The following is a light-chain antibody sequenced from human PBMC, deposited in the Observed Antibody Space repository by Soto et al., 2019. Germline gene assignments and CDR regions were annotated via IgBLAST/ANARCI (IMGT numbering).Light chain of an antibody. CDR3: QQYGSSSA. J-gene: IGKJ3*01. V-gene: IGKV3-20*01. Sequence: EIVLTQSPGTLSLSPGERATLSCRASQSVSSNYLAWYQQKPGQAPRLLIYGASSRATGIPDRFSGSGSGTDFTLTINRLEPEDFAVYYCQQYGSSSAFGPGTKVEI. CDR2: GAS. CDR1: QSVSSNY.